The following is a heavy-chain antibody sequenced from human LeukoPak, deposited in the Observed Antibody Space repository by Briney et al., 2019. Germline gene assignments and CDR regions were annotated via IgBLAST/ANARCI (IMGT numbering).Heavy chain of an antibody. CDR1: GGSVSSGSYY. CDR2: IYYSGST. J-gene: IGHJ4*02. CDR3: ATMCGSGSC. V-gene: IGHV4-61*01. D-gene: IGHD3-10*01. Sequence: SETLSLTCTVSGGSVSSGSYYWSWIRQPPGKGLEWIGYIYYSGSTNYNPSLKGRVTISVDTAKNQFSLKLNSVTAADTAVYYCATMCGSGSCWGQGTLVTVSS.